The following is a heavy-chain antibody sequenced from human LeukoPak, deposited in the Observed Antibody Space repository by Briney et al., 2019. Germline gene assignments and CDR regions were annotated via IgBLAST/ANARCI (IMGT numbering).Heavy chain of an antibody. J-gene: IGHJ3*02. V-gene: IGHV1-3*01. CDR3: AREWGPDAFDI. CDR1: GYTFTSYA. Sequence: ASVKVSCKASGYTFTSYAMHWVRQAPGQRLEWMGWINAGNGNTKYSQKFQGRVTISRDTSASTAHMELSSLRSEDTAVYYCAREWGPDAFDIWGQGTMVTVSS. D-gene: IGHD3-16*01. CDR2: INAGNGNT.